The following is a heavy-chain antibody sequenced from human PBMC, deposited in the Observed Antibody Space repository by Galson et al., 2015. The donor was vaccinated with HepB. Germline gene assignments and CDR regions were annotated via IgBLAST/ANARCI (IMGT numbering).Heavy chain of an antibody. D-gene: IGHD2/OR15-2a*01. CDR2: IIPIFGTA. CDR3: ASSNSYYYYYMDV. CDR1: GGTFSSYA. V-gene: IGHV1-69*13. Sequence: SVKVSCKASGGTFSSYAISWVRQAPGQGLEWMGGIIPIFGTANYAQKFQGRVTITADESTSTAYMELSSLRSEDTAVYYCASSNSYYYYYMDVWGKGTTVTVSS. J-gene: IGHJ6*03.